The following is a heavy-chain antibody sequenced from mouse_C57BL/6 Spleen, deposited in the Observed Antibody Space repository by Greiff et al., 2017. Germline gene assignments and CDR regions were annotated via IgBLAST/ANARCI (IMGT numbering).Heavy chain of an antibody. D-gene: IGHD2-4*01. J-gene: IGHJ2*01. CDR1: GFTFSNYW. V-gene: IGHV6-3*01. Sequence: EVQGVESGGGLVQPGGSMKLSCVASGFTFSNYWMNWVRQSPEKGLEWVAQIRLKSDNYATHYAESVKGRFTISRDDSKSSVYLQMNNLRAEDTGIYYCTDSTMITRYYFDYWGQGTTLTVSS. CDR2: IRLKSDNYAT. CDR3: TDSTMITRYYFDY.